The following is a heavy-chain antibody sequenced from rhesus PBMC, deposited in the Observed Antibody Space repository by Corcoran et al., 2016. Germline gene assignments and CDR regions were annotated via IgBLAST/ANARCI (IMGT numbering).Heavy chain of an antibody. Sequence: QVPLVQSGAEVQKPGASVQLSCTASGYTFPSYYLSWVRQAPGQVLEWMGWINPSNGNTGYAQKFQGRITMTRDTSTSTAYMELSSRRSEDTAVYYCTRDLRRRFDVWGPGVLVTVSS. CDR3: TRDLRRRFDV. CDR2: INPSNGNT. D-gene: IGHD2-39*01. V-gene: IGHV1S9*01. CDR1: GYTFPSYY. J-gene: IGHJ5-1*01.